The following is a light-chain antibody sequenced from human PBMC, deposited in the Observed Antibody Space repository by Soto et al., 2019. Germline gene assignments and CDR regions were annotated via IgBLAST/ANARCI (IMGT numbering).Light chain of an antibody. CDR1: SSEVGGYNY. Sequence: SALTQPASVSGSPGQSITISCTGTSSEVGGYNYVSWYQQHPGKAPKFMIYDVSNRPSGVSNRFSGSKSGNTASLTISGLQAEDEADYYCCSYTTSNTRQIVFGTGTKVTVL. CDR2: DVS. CDR3: CSYTTSNTRQIV. J-gene: IGLJ1*01. V-gene: IGLV2-14*01.